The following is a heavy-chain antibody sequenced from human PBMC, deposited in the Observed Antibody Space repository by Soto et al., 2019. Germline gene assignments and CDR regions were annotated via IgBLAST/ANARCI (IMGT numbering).Heavy chain of an antibody. D-gene: IGHD3-3*01. V-gene: IGHV3-23*01. CDR3: AKKKPPGVAGFDF. J-gene: IGHJ4*02. CDR1: GFTFSSYA. CDR2: ISGSGGGT. Sequence: EVQLLESGGTLVQPGGSLRLSCAASGFTFSSYAMSWVRQAPGEGLEWVSSISGSGGGTYYADSVKGRFTISRDNSKNTLYLQMNSLRGEDTAVYYCAKKKPPGVAGFDFWGQGTRVTVSS.